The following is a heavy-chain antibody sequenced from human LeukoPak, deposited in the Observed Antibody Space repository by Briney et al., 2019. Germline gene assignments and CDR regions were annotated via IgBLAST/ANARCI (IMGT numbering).Heavy chain of an antibody. V-gene: IGHV4-4*07. CDR1: GGSISSYY. Sequence: SETLSLTCTVSGGSISSYYWSWIRQPAGKGLEWIGRIDTSGNTNYKPSLKSRVTMSVDTSKKQFSLKLSSVTAADTAVYYCASGRMGFGESAIYYTEYYMDVWGNGTKVTISS. J-gene: IGHJ6*03. CDR2: IDTSGNT. D-gene: IGHD3-10*01. CDR3: ASGRMGFGESAIYYTEYYMDV.